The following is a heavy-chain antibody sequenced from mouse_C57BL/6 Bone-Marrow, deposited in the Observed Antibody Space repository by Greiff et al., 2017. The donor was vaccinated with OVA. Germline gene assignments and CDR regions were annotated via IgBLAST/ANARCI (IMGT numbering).Heavy chain of an antibody. Sequence: EVMLVESGGGLVQPGGSLKLSCAASGFTFSDYGMAWVRQAPRKGPEWVAFISNLAYSIYYADTVTGRFTISRENAKNTLYLEMSSLRSEDTAMYYCARKGDGSDWYFDVWGTGTTVTVSS. V-gene: IGHV5-15*04. CDR2: ISNLAYSI. J-gene: IGHJ1*03. CDR1: GFTFSDYG. CDR3: ARKGDGSDWYFDV. D-gene: IGHD2-3*01.